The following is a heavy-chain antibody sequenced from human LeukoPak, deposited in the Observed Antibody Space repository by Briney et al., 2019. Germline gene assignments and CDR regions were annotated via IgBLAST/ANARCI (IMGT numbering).Heavy chain of an antibody. V-gene: IGHV3-48*04. CDR2: MSHSGHLI. Sequence: AGGSVRLSCVASGFDFSNYDMNWVRQAPGKGLEWISHMSHSGHLIYYADSVKGRFIISRDNAKNSLYLLINSLRADDTAMYFCARGEGFGALYEGHGMDVWGQETPIIVSS. D-gene: IGHD3-10*01. CDR3: ARGEGFGALYEGHGMDV. CDR1: GFDFSNYD. J-gene: IGHJ6*02.